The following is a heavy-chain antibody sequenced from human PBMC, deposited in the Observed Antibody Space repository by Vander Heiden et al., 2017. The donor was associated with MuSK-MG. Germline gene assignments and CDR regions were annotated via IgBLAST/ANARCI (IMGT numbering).Heavy chain of an antibody. J-gene: IGHJ6*02. D-gene: IGHD2-21*02. CDR3: AREDFTEGTVFPLDV. CDR2: IDSNGRHT. Sequence: EVQLVESGGGLVLPGGSLRLSCAASGFTFRRYPMHWVRQAPEFGLQYVAAIDSNGRHTYYANSVKARFTISRDNSKNTLYLQMGSLGVEDMAVYFCAREDFTEGTVFPLDVWGQGTAVTVSS. CDR1: GFTFRRYP. V-gene: IGHV3-64*01.